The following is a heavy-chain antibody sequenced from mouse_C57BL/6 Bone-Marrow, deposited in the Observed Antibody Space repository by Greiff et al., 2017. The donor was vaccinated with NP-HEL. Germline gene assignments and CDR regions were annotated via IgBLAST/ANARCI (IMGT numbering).Heavy chain of an antibody. J-gene: IGHJ2*01. Sequence: QVQLQQSGAELVRPGTSVKVSCKASGYAFTNYLIEWVKQRPGQGLEWIGVINPGSGGTNYNEKFKGKATLTADKSSSTAYMQLSSLTSEDSAVYFCATTGTRDYFDYWGQGTTLTVSS. V-gene: IGHV1-54*01. CDR2: INPGSGGT. CDR1: GYAFTNYL. D-gene: IGHD4-1*02. CDR3: ATTGTRDYFDY.